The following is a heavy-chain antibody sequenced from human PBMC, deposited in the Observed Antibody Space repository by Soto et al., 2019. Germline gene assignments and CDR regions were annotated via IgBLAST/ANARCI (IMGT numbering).Heavy chain of an antibody. J-gene: IGHJ4*02. D-gene: IGHD3-16*01. CDR1: GFDLSVYS. CDR2: ISHDGNSQ. CDR3: ARDHDYDCDY. V-gene: IGHV3-30-3*01. Sequence: QVQLVQSGGGVVQPGRSLRLSCAASGFDLSVYSIHWVRQGPGKGLEWVALISHDGNSQYYADSVKGRFTISRDTSKKTISLQMNSLRTEATAVYFCARDHDYDCDYCGQGALVTVSS.